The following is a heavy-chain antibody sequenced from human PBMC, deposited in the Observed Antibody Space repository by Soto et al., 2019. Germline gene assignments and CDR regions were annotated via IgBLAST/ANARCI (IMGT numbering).Heavy chain of an antibody. CDR1: GFTFSSYG. V-gene: IGHV3-30*18. Sequence: QMQLVESGGGVVQPGRSLRLSCAASGFTFSSYGMHWVRQSPGKGLEWVAVISYDGSNKYYADSVKGRFTISRDNSKNTLYLQMNSLRAEDTAVYYCAKVPTSGEYYFDYWGQGTLVTVSS. D-gene: IGHD1-26*01. CDR2: ISYDGSNK. CDR3: AKVPTSGEYYFDY. J-gene: IGHJ4*02.